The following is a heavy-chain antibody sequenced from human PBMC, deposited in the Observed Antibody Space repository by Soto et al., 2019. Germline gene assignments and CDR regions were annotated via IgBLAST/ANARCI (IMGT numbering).Heavy chain of an antibody. J-gene: IGHJ4*02. Sequence: QITLKESGPTLVKPTQTLTLTCTFSGFSLSTSGVGVGWIRQPPGKALEWLALIYWDDDKRYSPSLKSRLTITKDTSKNQVVLTMTNMYPVDTVTYYCAHTYPGTPFDYWGQGTLVTVSS. CDR2: IYWDDDK. CDR1: GFSLSTSGVG. V-gene: IGHV2-5*02. CDR3: AHTYPGTPFDY.